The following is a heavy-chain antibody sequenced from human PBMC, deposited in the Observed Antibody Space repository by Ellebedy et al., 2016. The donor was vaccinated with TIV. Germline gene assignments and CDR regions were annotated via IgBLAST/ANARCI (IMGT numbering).Heavy chain of an antibody. Sequence: PGGSLRLSCAASGFTFRSYGTHWVRQAPGKGLEWVAVIWYDGSNKYYADSVKGRFTISRDNSKNTLYLQMNSLRAEDTAVYYCARGYKTFDYWGQGTLVTVSS. J-gene: IGHJ4*02. CDR1: GFTFRSYG. V-gene: IGHV3-33*08. D-gene: IGHD3-10*01. CDR2: IWYDGSNK. CDR3: ARGYKTFDY.